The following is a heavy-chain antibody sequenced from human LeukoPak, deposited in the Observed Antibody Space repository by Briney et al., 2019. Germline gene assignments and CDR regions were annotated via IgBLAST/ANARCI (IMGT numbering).Heavy chain of an antibody. CDR2: IYYSGST. V-gene: IGHV4-39*01. J-gene: IGHJ5*02. Sequence: PSETLSLTCTVSGGSISSSSYYWGWIRQPRGKGLEWSGSIYYSGSTYYNPSLKSRVTISVDTSKNQFSLKLSSVTAADTAVYYCARHRLAAAGPPLNWFDPWGQGTLVTVSS. D-gene: IGHD6-13*01. CDR1: GGSISSSSYY. CDR3: ARHRLAAAGPPLNWFDP.